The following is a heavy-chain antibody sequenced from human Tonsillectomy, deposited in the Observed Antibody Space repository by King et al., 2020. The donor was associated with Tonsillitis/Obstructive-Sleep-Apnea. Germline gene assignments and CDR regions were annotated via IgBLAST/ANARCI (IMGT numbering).Heavy chain of an antibody. V-gene: IGHV4-59*08. CDR1: GGSISSYY. Sequence: QLQESGPGLVKPSETLSLTCTVSGGSISSYYWSWIRQPPGKGLEWIGYIYYSGSTNYNPSLKSRVTISVDTSKNQFSLKLSSVTAADTAVYYCARLIAGNCSGGSCYSHPTIYYYYYMDVWGKGTTVTVSS. CDR2: IYYSGST. J-gene: IGHJ6*03. CDR3: ARLIAGNCSGGSCYSHPTIYYYYYMDV. D-gene: IGHD2-15*01.